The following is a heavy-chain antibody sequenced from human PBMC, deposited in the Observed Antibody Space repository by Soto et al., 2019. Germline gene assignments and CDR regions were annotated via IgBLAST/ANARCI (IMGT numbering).Heavy chain of an antibody. D-gene: IGHD2-15*01. J-gene: IGHJ5*02. Sequence: QEQLVQSGAEVKKPGASVKVSCKTSGYTFTDYDINWVRQATGQGLEWIGWMNPNSGEASYAQNFQGRVTMTRSASLSPAYLELSSLRSEDTAVYYCARVAVAARPRWYNWFDPWGQGTLVTVSS. CDR3: ARVAVAARPRWYNWFDP. CDR2: MNPNSGEA. V-gene: IGHV1-8*01. CDR1: GYTFTDYD.